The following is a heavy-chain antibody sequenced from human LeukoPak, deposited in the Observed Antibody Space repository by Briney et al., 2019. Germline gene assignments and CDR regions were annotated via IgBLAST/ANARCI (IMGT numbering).Heavy chain of an antibody. V-gene: IGHV3-66*01. J-gene: IGHJ4*02. CDR2: IYSGGST. CDR1: GFTVRNNY. CDR3: ATGERMVRGDGVDY. Sequence: GGSLRLSCAASGFTVRNNYMSRVRQAPGKGLGWVSVIYSGGSTYYADSVKGRFTISRDNSKNTPYLQMNSLRAEDTAVYFCATGERMVRGDGVDYWGQGTLVTVSS. D-gene: IGHD3-10*01.